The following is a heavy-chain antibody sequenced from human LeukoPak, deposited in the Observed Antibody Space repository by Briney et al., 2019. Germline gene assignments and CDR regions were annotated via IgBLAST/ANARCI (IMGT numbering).Heavy chain of an antibody. D-gene: IGHD5-18*01. Sequence: GGSLSLSCAASGFTVSTDFMSWVRQAPGKGLEWVSVIYRGGNTYYVDSVKGRFTISRDNSKNMVYLQMNSLRVEDTAVYYCARGGYSYGRPFDHWGQGTLDTVSS. J-gene: IGHJ4*02. CDR1: GFTVSTDF. V-gene: IGHV3-53*01. CDR3: ARGGYSYGRPFDH. CDR2: IYRGGNT.